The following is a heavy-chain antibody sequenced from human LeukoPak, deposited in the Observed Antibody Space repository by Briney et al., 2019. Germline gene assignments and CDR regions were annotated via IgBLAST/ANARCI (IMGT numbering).Heavy chain of an antibody. CDR1: GFTFSSYA. V-gene: IGHV3-23*01. CDR2: ISGSSGST. D-gene: IGHD4-17*01. Sequence: GGSLRLSCAAAGFTFSSYAMSWVRQAPGRGLEWVSGISGSSGSTYYADSVKGRFTISRDNSKNTLYLQMNSLRAEDTAVYYCAKDPKTTVTTGGLFDYWGQGTLATVSS. J-gene: IGHJ4*02. CDR3: AKDPKTTVTTGGLFDY.